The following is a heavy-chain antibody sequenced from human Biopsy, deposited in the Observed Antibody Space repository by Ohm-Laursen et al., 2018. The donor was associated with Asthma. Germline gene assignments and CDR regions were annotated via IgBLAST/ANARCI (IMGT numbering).Heavy chain of an antibody. CDR2: ISSSGSTI. D-gene: IGHD3-10*01. V-gene: IGHV3-11*01. J-gene: IGHJ6*02. CDR3: ARDREVYGSGIGALYYYYYYGMDV. CDR1: GFTFSDYY. Sequence: GSLRLSCSASGFTFSDYYMSWIRQAPGKGLEWVSYISSSGSTIYYADSVKGRFTIPRDNAKNSLYLQMNSLRAEDTAVYYCARDREVYGSGIGALYYYYYYGMDVWGQGTTVTVSS.